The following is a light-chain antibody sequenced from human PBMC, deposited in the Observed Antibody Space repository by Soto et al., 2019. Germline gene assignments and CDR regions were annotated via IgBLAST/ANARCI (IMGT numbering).Light chain of an antibody. CDR1: QSISTY. CDR3: QLRANWLIS. J-gene: IGKJ5*01. Sequence: EVVLTQSPATLSLSPGERATLSCRTSQSISTYLAWYQQKPGQAPRLLIYEASNMPTAIPARFTGSGSGTDLTLTTSSLEPEYFAVYCCQLRANWLISFGQGTRLEIK. CDR2: EAS. V-gene: IGKV3-11*01.